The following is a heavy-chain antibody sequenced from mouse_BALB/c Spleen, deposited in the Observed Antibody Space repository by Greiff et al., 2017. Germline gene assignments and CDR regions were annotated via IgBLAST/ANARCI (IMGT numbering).Heavy chain of an antibody. CDR3: AREDGNYGFYFDY. Sequence: EVQLQQSGPGLVKPSQSLSLTCSVTGYSITSGYYWNWIRQFPGNKLEWMGYISYDGSNNYNPSLKNRISITRDTSKNQFFLKLNSVTTEDTATYYCAREDGNYGFYFDYWGQGTTLTVSS. V-gene: IGHV3-6*02. J-gene: IGHJ2*01. CDR1: GYSITSGYY. D-gene: IGHD2-1*01. CDR2: ISYDGSN.